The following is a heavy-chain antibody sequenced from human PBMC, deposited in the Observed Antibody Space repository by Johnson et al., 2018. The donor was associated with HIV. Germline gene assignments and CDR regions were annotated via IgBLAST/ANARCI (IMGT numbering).Heavy chain of an antibody. V-gene: IGHV3-9*01. Sequence: SVKGRFTISRDNAKNSLYLQMNSLRAEDTALYYCAKGGVAAAKGAFDIWGQGTMVTVSS. D-gene: IGHD6-25*01. CDR3: AKGGVAAAKGAFDI. J-gene: IGHJ3*02.